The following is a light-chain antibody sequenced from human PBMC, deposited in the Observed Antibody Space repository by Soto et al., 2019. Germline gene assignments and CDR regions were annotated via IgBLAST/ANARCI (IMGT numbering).Light chain of an antibody. CDR3: QSYDSSLTVYV. CDR1: SSNIGAGYD. V-gene: IGLV1-40*01. Sequence: QSVLRHPRSVTWALGHRITIACTGSSSNIGAGYDVHWYQQLPGTAPKLLVYHNANRPSGVPDRFSGSKSGTSASLSITGLHAEDEADYYCQSYDSSLTVYVFGTGTKVTVL. J-gene: IGLJ1*01. CDR2: HNA.